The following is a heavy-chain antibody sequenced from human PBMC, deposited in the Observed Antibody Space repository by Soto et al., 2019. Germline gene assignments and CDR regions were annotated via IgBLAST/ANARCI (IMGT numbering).Heavy chain of an antibody. CDR3: ARGLLSTYYYGSGSYLVPYYYYGMDV. V-gene: IGHV4-34*01. CDR2: INHSGST. Sequence: PWEILSLTCAVYGGSFSGYYWSWIRQPPGKGLEWIGEINHSGSTNYNPSLKSRVTISVNTSKNQFSLKLSSVTAADTAVYYCARGLLSTYYYGSGSYLVPYYYYGMDVWGQGTTVTVSS. D-gene: IGHD3-10*01. J-gene: IGHJ6*02. CDR1: GGSFSGYY.